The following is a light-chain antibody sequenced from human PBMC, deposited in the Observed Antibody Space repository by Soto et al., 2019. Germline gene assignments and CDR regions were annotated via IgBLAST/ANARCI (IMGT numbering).Light chain of an antibody. CDR2: MGS. CDR3: MESLQAPFT. J-gene: IGKJ3*01. V-gene: IGKV2-28*01. Sequence: DIVMTQSPLSLPVTPGEPASMSCRSSQSLVHTNGYSYVDWYLQKPGQSPQLLIYMGSNRASGVPSRFSGSGSGTDFTLKISRVEAEDVGVYYCMESLQAPFTFGPGTKVDLK. CDR1: QSLVHTNGYSY.